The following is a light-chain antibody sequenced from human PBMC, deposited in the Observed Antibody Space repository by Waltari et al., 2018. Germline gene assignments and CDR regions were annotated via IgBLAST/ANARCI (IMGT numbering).Light chain of an antibody. CDR2: DVS. CDR1: SSDVGDYNY. J-gene: IGLJ3*02. Sequence: QSALTQPASVSGSPGQSITISCTGTSSDVGDYNYVSWYQQHPGKAPKLMIYDVSNRPSGVSNRFSGSNSGNTASLTISGLQAEDEADYYCSSYTTSSTLGVFGEGTKLTVL. V-gene: IGLV2-14*03. CDR3: SSYTTSSTLGV.